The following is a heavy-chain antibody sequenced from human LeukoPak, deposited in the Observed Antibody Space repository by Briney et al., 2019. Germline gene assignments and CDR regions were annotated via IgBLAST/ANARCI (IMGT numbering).Heavy chain of an antibody. V-gene: IGHV3-30*02. J-gene: IGHJ4*02. CDR1: GFTFNSYG. Sequence: GGSLRLSCAASGFTFNSYGMHWVRQAPGKGLEWVAFIRYDGSKTYYADSVKGRFTISRDNSKNTLYLEMSSLRTEDTAIYYCAKHVEVLGYWGQGTLVTVSS. CDR3: AKHVEVLGY. CDR2: IRYDGSKT.